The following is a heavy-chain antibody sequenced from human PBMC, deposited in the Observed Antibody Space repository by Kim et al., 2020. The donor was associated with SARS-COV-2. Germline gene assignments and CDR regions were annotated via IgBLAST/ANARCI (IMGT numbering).Heavy chain of an antibody. V-gene: IGHV6-1*01. J-gene: IGHJ4*02. CDR3: ARDRASSWYDY. CDR2: N. Sequence: NDYAVSVKSRITINPDTSKNQFSLQLNSVTPEDTAVYYCARDRASSWYDYWGQGTLVTVSS. D-gene: IGHD6-13*01.